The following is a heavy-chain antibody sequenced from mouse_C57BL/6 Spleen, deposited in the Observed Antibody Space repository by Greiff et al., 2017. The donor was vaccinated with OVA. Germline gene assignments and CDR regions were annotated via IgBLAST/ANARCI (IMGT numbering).Heavy chain of an antibody. J-gene: IGHJ2*01. D-gene: IGHD4-1*01. Sequence: VQLQQPGAELVKPGASVKMSCKASGYTFTSYWITWVKQRPGQGLEWIGDLYPGSGSTNYNEKFKSKATLTVDTSSSTAYMHLSSLTSEDSAVYYCARTGTDFDYWGQGTTLTVSS. CDR1: GYTFTSYW. CDR3: ARTGTDFDY. CDR2: LYPGSGST. V-gene: IGHV1-55*01.